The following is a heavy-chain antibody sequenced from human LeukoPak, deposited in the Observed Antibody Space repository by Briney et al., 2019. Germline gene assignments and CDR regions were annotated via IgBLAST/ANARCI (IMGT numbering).Heavy chain of an antibody. J-gene: IGHJ4*02. CDR3: AKSTRVVTAAY. D-gene: IGHD2-21*02. V-gene: IGHV3-23*01. CDR2: IRGSGGST. Sequence: GGSLTLSCAASGFTFSIYAMSWARHAPGKGREWVSSIRGSGGSTYYADSVWGRFTISRDNSKNTLYLQMNSLRAEDTAVYYCAKSTRVVTAAYWGQGTLVTVSS. CDR1: GFTFSIYA.